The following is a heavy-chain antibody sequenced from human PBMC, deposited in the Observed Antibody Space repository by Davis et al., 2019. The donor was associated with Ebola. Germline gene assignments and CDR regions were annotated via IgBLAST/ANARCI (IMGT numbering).Heavy chain of an antibody. CDR3: AGSHCSSTSICPRVFGMDV. J-gene: IGHJ6*02. V-gene: IGHV1-18*01. CDR2: ISAYNGNT. CDR1: GYTFTSYG. Sequence: AASVKVSCKASGYTFTSYGISWVRQAPGQGLEWMGWISAYNGNTNYAQKLQGRVTMTTDTSTSTAYMELSSLRSEDTAVYYCAGSHCSSTSICPRVFGMDVWGQGTTVTVSS. D-gene: IGHD2-2*01.